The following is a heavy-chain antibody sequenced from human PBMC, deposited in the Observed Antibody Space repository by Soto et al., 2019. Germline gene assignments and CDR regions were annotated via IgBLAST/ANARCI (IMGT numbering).Heavy chain of an antibody. D-gene: IGHD1-26*01. CDR3: ARDGGCYIMDV. CDR2: VSPPGTP. V-gene: IGHV4-31*01. CDR1: GDSISGGYY. J-gene: IGHJ6*02. Sequence: QVQLQESGPGLVKPSQTLSLTCTVSGDSISGGYYWSWSRQHPVKGLEWIGYVSPPGTPYYKPTLNSLVSISMDTSKHQSSLEVISVTAADTTVYYCARDGGCYIMDVWGQGTAVTVSS.